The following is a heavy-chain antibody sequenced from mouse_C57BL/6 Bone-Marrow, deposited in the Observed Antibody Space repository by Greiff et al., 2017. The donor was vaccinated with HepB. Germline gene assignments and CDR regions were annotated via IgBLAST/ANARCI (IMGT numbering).Heavy chain of an antibody. CDR2: INPNNGGT. D-gene: IGHD2-4*01. CDR1: GYTFTDYN. J-gene: IGHJ4*01. V-gene: IGHV1-22*01. Sequence: EVKLQESGPELVKPGASVKMSCKASGYTFTDYNMHWVKQSHGKSLEWIGYINPNNGGTSYNQKFKGKATLTVNKSSSTAYMELRSLTSEDSAVYYCARHDYDGNPYAMDYWGQGTSVTVSS. CDR3: ARHDYDGNPYAMDY.